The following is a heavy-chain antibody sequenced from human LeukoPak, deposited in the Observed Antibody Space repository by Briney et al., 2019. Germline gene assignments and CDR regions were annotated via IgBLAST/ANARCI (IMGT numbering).Heavy chain of an antibody. CDR3: ARSYFDVLTNYYMWLAP. CDR1: GYIFTDYY. J-gene: IGHJ5*02. Sequence: ASVKVSCKASGYIFTDYYIHWVRQAPGQGLEWMGWINLNSGDTYYAQNFQDRVTMTGDTSISTAYLELSSLRSDDTAVFYCARSYFDVLTNYYMWLAPWGQGTLVTVSS. CDR2: INLNSGDT. D-gene: IGHD3-9*01. V-gene: IGHV1-2*02.